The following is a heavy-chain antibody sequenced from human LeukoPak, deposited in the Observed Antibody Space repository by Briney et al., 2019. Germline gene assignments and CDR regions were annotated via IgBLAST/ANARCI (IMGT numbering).Heavy chain of an antibody. J-gene: IGHJ4*02. CDR1: GFTVSSNY. D-gene: IGHD4-17*01. CDR2: LYSAGST. CDR3: AKARHDYGDYGY. V-gene: IGHV3-53*01. Sequence: GGSLRLSCAASGFTVSSNYMNWVRQAPGKGLEWVSVLYSAGSTYYADSVKGRITISRDNSKNTLYPQMNSLRAEDTAVYYCAKARHDYGDYGYWGQGTLVTVSS.